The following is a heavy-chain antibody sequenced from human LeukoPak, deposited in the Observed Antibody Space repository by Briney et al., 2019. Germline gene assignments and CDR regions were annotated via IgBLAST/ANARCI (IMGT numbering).Heavy chain of an antibody. V-gene: IGHV4-4*07. CDR2: IYTSGST. D-gene: IGHD3-3*01. CDR3: AREGPNYDFWSGCLNWFDP. Sequence: SETLSLTCTVSGGSISSYYWSWIRQPAGKGLEWIGRIYTSGSTNYNPSLKSRVTMSVDTSKDQFSLKLSSVTAADTAVYYCAREGPNYDFWSGCLNWFDPWGQGTLVTVSS. CDR1: GGSISSYY. J-gene: IGHJ5*02.